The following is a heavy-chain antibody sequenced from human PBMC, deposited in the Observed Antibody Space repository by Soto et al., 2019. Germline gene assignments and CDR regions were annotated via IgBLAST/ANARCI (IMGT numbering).Heavy chain of an antibody. Sequence: TLSLTCAVYGGSFSGYYWSWIRQPPGKGLEWIGEINHSGSTNYNPSLKSRVTISVDTSKNQFSLKLSSVTAADTAVYYCARGREYYDILTGYYHTFDYWGQGTLVTVSS. CDR1: GGSFSGYY. V-gene: IGHV4-34*01. D-gene: IGHD3-9*01. J-gene: IGHJ4*02. CDR3: ARGREYYDILTGYYHTFDY. CDR2: INHSGST.